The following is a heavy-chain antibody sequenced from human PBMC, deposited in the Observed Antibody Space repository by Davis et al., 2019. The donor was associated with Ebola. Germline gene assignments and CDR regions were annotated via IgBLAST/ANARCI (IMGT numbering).Heavy chain of an antibody. CDR1: GFTVSTNS. Sequence: GSLRLSCAGSGFTVSTNSMSWVRQAPGKGLEWVSVIYSGGATSYADSVKGRFTVSRDNAKNTLYLEMNSLRVEDTAVYYCARGSTTVTTPLDYWGQGTLVTVSS. D-gene: IGHD4-17*01. CDR3: ARGSTTVTTPLDY. CDR2: IYSGGAT. J-gene: IGHJ4*02. V-gene: IGHV3-66*01.